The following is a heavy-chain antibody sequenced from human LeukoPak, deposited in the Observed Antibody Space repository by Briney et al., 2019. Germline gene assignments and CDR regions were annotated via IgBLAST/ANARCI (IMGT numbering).Heavy chain of an antibody. Sequence: GGSLRLSCAASGFTFSSYEMNWVRQAPGKGLEWVSYISSSGSTIYYIDSVKGRFTISRDNAKNSLYLQLNSLRAEDTAVYYCARGRRSRIVAAGTLFSPRDSFNYYMDVWGKGTTVTVSS. CDR1: GFTFSSYE. CDR2: ISSSGSTI. CDR3: ARGRRSRIVAAGTLFSPRDSFNYYMDV. V-gene: IGHV3-48*03. D-gene: IGHD6-13*01. J-gene: IGHJ6*03.